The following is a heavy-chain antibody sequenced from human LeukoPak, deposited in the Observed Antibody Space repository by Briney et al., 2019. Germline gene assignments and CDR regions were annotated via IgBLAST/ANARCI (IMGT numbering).Heavy chain of an antibody. CDR3: ARGQWYNWFDP. J-gene: IGHJ5*02. CDR2: INHSGST. V-gene: IGHV4-34*01. D-gene: IGHD2-8*01. Sequence: SETLSLTCAVYGGSFSGYYWSWIRQPPGKGLEWIGEINHSGSTNYNPSLKSRVTISVDTSKNQFPLKLSSVTAADTAVYYCARGQWYNWFDPWGQGTLVTVSS. CDR1: GGSFSGYY.